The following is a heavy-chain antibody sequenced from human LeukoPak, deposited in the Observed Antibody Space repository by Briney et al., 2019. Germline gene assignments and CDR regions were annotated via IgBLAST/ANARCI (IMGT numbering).Heavy chain of an antibody. CDR3: AREERTIFGVVIWASWFDP. CDR2: IYHSGST. J-gene: IGHJ5*02. D-gene: IGHD3-3*01. V-gene: IGHV4-30-2*01. Sequence: SETLSLTCAVSGVSISSGGYSWSWIRQPPGKGLEWIGYIYHSGSTYYNPSLKSRVTISVDTSKNQFSLKLSSVTAADTAVYYCAREERTIFGVVIWASWFDPWGQGTLVTVSS. CDR1: GVSISSGGYS.